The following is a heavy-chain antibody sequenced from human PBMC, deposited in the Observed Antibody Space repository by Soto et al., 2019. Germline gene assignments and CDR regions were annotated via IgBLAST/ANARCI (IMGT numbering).Heavy chain of an antibody. J-gene: IGHJ5*02. CDR2: INHSGST. V-gene: IGHV4-34*01. Sequence: SETLSLTCAVYGGSFSGYYWSWIRQPPGKGLEWIGEINHSGSTNYNPSLKSRVTISVDTSKNQFSLKLSSVTAADTAVYYCGGYSSYNWFDPWGQGTLVTVSS. CDR1: GGSFSGYY. CDR3: GGYSSYNWFDP. D-gene: IGHD6-13*01.